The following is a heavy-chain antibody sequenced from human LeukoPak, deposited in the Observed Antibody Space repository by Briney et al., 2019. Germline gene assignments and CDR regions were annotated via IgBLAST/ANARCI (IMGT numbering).Heavy chain of an antibody. CDR2: ISYDGSNK. J-gene: IGHJ4*02. D-gene: IGHD2-2*01. CDR1: GFTFSSYA. V-gene: IGHV3-30*14. Sequence: GRSLRLSCAASGFTFSSYAMHWVRQAPGKGLEWVAVISYDGSNKYYADSVKGRFTISRDNSKNTLYLQMGSLRAEDMAVYYCARWGSTSCYDYWGQGTLVTVSS. CDR3: ARWGSTSCYDY.